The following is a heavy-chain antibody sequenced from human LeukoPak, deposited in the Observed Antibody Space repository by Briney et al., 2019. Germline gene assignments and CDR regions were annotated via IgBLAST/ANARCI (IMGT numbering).Heavy chain of an antibody. J-gene: IGHJ4*02. CDR1: GFIFTDYG. V-gene: IGHV3-30*02. CDR2: VRYDEKN. CDR3: AKERYCSGGNCYPDDN. D-gene: IGHD2-15*01. Sequence: GGSLRLSCAASGFIFTDYGMHWVRQAPGKGLDWVAFVRYDEKNYYADSVKGRFTISRDNSKNTLYLQMSSLRVEDTAIYYCAKERYCSGGNCYPDDNWGQGTLVTVSS.